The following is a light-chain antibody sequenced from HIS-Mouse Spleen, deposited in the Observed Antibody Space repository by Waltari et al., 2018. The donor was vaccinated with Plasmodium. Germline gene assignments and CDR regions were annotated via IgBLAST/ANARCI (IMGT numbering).Light chain of an antibody. Sequence: SYELTQPPSVSVSPGQTARITCSGDALPQKYAYWYTQKSGQAPVLVIYEDSKRPPWIPGRFSGSSSGTMATLTISGAQVEDEADYYCYSTDSSGNHRVFGGGTKLTVL. V-gene: IGLV3-10*01. CDR2: EDS. J-gene: IGLJ3*02. CDR1: ALPQKY. CDR3: YSTDSSGNHRV.